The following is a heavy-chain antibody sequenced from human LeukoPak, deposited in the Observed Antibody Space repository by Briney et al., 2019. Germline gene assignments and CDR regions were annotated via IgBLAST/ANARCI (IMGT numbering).Heavy chain of an antibody. J-gene: IGHJ4*02. V-gene: IGHV3-23*01. Sequence: GGSLRLSCAASGFTFSSYAMSRVRQAPGKGLEWVSAISGSGGSTYYADSVKGRFTISRDNSKNTLYLQMNSLRAEDTAVYYCAKVVVPAVRGYFDYWGQGTLVTVSS. CDR2: ISGSGGST. CDR3: AKVVVPAVRGYFDY. D-gene: IGHD2-2*01. CDR1: GFTFSSYA.